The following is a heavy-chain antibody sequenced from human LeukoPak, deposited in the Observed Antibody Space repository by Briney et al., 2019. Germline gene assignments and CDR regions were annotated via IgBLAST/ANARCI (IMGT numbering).Heavy chain of an antibody. D-gene: IGHD3-3*01. CDR3: ASEPLWSGYYTGIRFDY. V-gene: IGHV4-59*12. Sequence: TSETLSLTCTVSGGSISSYYWSWIRQPPGKGLEWIGYIYYSGSTNYNPSLKSRVTISVDTSKNQFSLNLSSVTAADTAVYYCASEPLWSGYYTGIRFDYWGQGTLVTVSS. CDR2: IYYSGST. J-gene: IGHJ4*02. CDR1: GGSISSYY.